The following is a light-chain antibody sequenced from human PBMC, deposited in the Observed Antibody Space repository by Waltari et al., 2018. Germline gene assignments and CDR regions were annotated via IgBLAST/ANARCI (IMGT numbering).Light chain of an antibody. CDR2: GSS. CDR1: QSVSSN. Sequence: EIVMTQSPATLSVSPGERATLSCRASQSVSSNFAWYQQKPGQAPSLLLYGSSTRATGMRARLRGSGSGTEFTLTISGLQSEDSAVYYCQQYNDWPRTFGLGTRVEIE. V-gene: IGKV3-15*01. J-gene: IGKJ1*01. CDR3: QQYNDWPRT.